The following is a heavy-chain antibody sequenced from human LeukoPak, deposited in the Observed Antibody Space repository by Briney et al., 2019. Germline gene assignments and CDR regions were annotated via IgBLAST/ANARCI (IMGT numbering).Heavy chain of an antibody. CDR3: ARVAAAGPIDY. Sequence: PRGKKQEWIGYIYYGGSTNYNPSLKSRVTISLDTSKNQFSLKLNSVTAADTAVYYCARVAAAGPIDYWGQGTLVTVSS. D-gene: IGHD6-13*01. CDR2: IYYGGST. J-gene: IGHJ4*02. V-gene: IGHV4-59*01.